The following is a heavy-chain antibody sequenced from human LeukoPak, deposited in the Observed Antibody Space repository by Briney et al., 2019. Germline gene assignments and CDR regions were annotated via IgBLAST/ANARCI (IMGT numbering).Heavy chain of an antibody. CDR2: IYHSGST. D-gene: IGHD3-3*01. J-gene: IGHJ4*02. Sequence: SGTLSLTCAVSGGSISSSNWWSWVRQPPGKGLEWIGEIYHSGSTNYNPSLKSRVTISVDKSKNQFSLKLSSVTAADTAVYYCARTNYDFWSGYLAYFDYWGQGTLVTASS. CDR3: ARTNYDFWSGYLAYFDY. CDR1: GGSISSSNW. V-gene: IGHV4-4*02.